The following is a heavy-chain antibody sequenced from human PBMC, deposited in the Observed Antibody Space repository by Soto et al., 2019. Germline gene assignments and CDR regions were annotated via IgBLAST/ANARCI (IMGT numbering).Heavy chain of an antibody. CDR2: IKEDGSEK. CDR1: GFTFSSYW. CDR3: ARDTPVPRGGSDY. J-gene: IGHJ4*02. Sequence: EVQLVESGGGLVQPGGSLRLSCAASGFTFSSYWMSWVRQTPGKGLEWVANIKEDGSEKYYVDSVKGRFTISRDNAKNSLYLQMNSLRVEDTAVYYCARDTPVPRGGSDYWGQGALVTVSS. V-gene: IGHV3-7*01. D-gene: IGHD2-15*01.